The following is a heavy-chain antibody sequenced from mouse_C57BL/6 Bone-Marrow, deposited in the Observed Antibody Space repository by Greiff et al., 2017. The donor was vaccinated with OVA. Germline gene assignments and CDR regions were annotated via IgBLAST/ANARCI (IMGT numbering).Heavy chain of an antibody. Sequence: QVQLQQSGAELARPGASVKLSCKASGYTFTSYGISWVKQRTGQGLEWIGEIYPRSGNTYYNEQFKGKATLTADKSSSTAYMELRSLTSEASTVYFGARRYYYYGSSPCAMDYWGQGTSVTVSS. D-gene: IGHD1-1*01. J-gene: IGHJ4*01. CDR1: GYTFTSYG. V-gene: IGHV1-81*01. CDR2: IYPRSGNT. CDR3: ARRYYYYGSSPCAMDY.